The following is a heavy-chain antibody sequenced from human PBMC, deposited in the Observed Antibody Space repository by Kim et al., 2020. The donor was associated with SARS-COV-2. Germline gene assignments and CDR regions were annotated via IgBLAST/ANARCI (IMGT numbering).Heavy chain of an antibody. CDR3: ARDSYYDFWSGPDMDV. CDR2: ISSNGGST. Sequence: GGSLRLSCAASGFTFSSYAMHWVRQAPGKGLEYVSAISSNGGSTYYANSVKGRFTISRDNSKNTLYLQMGSLRAEDMAVYYCARDSYYDFWSGPDMDVWGKGTTVTVSS. V-gene: IGHV3-64*01. D-gene: IGHD3-3*01. CDR1: GFTFSSYA. J-gene: IGHJ6*03.